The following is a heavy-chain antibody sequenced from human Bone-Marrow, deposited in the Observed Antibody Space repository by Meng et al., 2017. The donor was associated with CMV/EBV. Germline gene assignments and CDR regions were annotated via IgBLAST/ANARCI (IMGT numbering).Heavy chain of an antibody. Sequence: ASVKVSCKASGYTFSYYDIIWVRQASGQGLEWVGWMNPNRGNTAYAQKFQGRVTMTRDTSTSIAYMELSSLRSGDTAVYYCARGQVQCSTINCHDYRFSGMDVWGQGITVTVSS. CDR3: ARGQVQCSTINCHDYRFSGMDV. D-gene: IGHD2/OR15-2a*01. J-gene: IGHJ6*02. V-gene: IGHV1-8*01. CDR1: GYTFSYYD. CDR2: MNPNRGNT.